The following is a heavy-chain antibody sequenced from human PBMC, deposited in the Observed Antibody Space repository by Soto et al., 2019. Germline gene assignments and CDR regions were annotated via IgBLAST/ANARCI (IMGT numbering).Heavy chain of an antibody. CDR1: GYTFTSYA. V-gene: IGHV1-3*01. CDR2: INAGNGNT. J-gene: IGHJ4*02. CDR3: ARAPPIYYYDSSGYFDY. D-gene: IGHD3-22*01. Sequence: ASVKVSCKASGYTFTSYAMHWVRQAPGQRLEWMGWINAGNGNTKSSQKFQGRVTITRDTSASTAYMELSSLRSEDTAGYYCARAPPIYYYDSSGYFDYWGQGTLVTVSS.